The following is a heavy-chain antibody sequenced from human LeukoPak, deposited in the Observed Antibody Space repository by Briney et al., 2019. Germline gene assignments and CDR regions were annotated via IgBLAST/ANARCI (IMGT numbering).Heavy chain of an antibody. Sequence: PGGSLRLSCAASGFTFSTYNMNWVRQAPGKGLEWVSSISSSNSYIYYADSVKGRFTFSRDNSKNTLYLQMNSLRAEDTAVYYCASIIVGAHTSDYWGQGTLVTVSS. CDR3: ASIIVGAHTSDY. CDR1: GFTFSTYN. D-gene: IGHD1-26*01. J-gene: IGHJ4*02. V-gene: IGHV3-21*04. CDR2: ISSSNSYI.